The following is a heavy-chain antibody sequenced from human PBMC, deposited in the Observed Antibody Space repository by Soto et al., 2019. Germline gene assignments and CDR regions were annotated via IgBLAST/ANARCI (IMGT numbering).Heavy chain of an antibody. CDR1: GFTFSSYS. Sequence: ESLKISCKASGFTFSSYSLGWARHMPGKGLQWMGNIFSSDSSAKYSPSFFGQITISVDRYTDTAYLQWSSLKASDTAIYYCGTWRGSSRFDYWGPGTLVTVSS. J-gene: IGHJ4*02. D-gene: IGHD2-2*01. V-gene: IGHV5-51*01. CDR2: IFSSDSSA. CDR3: GTWRGSSRFDY.